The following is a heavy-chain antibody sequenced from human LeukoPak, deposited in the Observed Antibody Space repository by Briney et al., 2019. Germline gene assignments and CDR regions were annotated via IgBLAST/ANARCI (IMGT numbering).Heavy chain of an antibody. V-gene: IGHV4-61*02. D-gene: IGHD3-16*01. CDR3: ARDQFGIYIVDYYYMDV. Sequence: PSQTLSLTCTVSGGSISSGSYYWSWIRQPAGKGLEWIGRIYTSGSTNYNPSLKSRVTISVDTSKNQFSLKLSSVTAADTAVYYCARDQFGIYIVDYYYMDVRGKGTTVTVSS. CDR1: GGSISSGSYY. CDR2: IYTSGST. J-gene: IGHJ6*03.